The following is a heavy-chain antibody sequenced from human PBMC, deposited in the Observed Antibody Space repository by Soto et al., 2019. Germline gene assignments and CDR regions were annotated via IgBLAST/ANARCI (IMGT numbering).Heavy chain of an antibody. D-gene: IGHD3-3*01. CDR3: ARASLTIFGAPYGMDV. Sequence: ASVKVSCKASGYPFTRYSIRWVRQAPGQGLEWMGWISGYNGDTEYSNNFQGRLTMTIDTSTTTASMELRSLRSDDTAVYYCARASLTIFGAPYGMDVWGQGTSVTVSS. V-gene: IGHV1-18*04. CDR1: GYPFTRYS. J-gene: IGHJ6*02. CDR2: ISGYNGDT.